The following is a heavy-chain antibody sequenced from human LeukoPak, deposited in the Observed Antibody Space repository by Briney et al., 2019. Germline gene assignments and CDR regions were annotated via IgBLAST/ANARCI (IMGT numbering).Heavy chain of an antibody. CDR1: GFTFNTNA. J-gene: IGHJ4*02. CDR3: ARYSGIAVAGTFDY. CDR2: INWNGGST. V-gene: IGHV3-20*04. Sequence: GGSLRLSCAASGFTFNTNAMSWVRQAPGKGLEWVSGINWNGGSTGYADSVKGRFTISRDNAKNSLYLQMNSLRAEDTALYYCARYSGIAVAGTFDYWGQGTLVTVSS. D-gene: IGHD6-19*01.